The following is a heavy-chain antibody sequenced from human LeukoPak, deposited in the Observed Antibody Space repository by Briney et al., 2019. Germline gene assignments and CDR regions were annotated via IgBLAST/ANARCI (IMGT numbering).Heavy chain of an antibody. J-gene: IGHJ5*02. CDR2: ISGSGGST. V-gene: IGHV3-23*01. CDR3: AKGLVYLKEGWFDP. D-gene: IGHD2-8*01. CDR1: GFTFSSYA. Sequence: GGSLRLSCAASGFTFSSYAMSWFRQAPGKGLEWVSVISGSGGSTYYADSVKGQFTISRDNSKNTLYLQMNSLRAEDTAIYYCAKGLVYLKEGWFDPWGQGTLVTVSS.